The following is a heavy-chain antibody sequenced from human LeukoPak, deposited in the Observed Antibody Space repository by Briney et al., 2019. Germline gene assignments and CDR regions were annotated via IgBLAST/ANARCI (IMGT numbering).Heavy chain of an antibody. CDR1: GYTFTSYY. D-gene: IGHD6-19*01. J-gene: IGHJ4*02. CDR3: AARGIAVAGTFDY. CDR2: IIPIFGTA. Sequence: ASVKVSCKASGYTFTSYYIHWVRQAPGQGLEWMGGIIPIFGTANYAQKFQGRVTITADESTSTAYMELSSLRSEDTAVYYCAARGIAVAGTFDYWGQGTLVTVSS. V-gene: IGHV1-69*13.